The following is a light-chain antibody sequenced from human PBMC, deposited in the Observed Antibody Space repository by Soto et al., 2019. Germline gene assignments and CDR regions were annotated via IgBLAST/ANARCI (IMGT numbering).Light chain of an antibody. CDR2: GTS. CDR3: QQADSFPWT. J-gene: IGKJ1*01. CDR1: QGISSY. V-gene: IGKV1-9*01. Sequence: DIQLTQSPSFLSASVGDRVTITCRASQGISSYLAWYQQKPGKAPKLLIYGTSSLQSGVPSRFSGSGSGTDFALTISSLQPEDFATYYCQQADSFPWTFGQGTKVEIK.